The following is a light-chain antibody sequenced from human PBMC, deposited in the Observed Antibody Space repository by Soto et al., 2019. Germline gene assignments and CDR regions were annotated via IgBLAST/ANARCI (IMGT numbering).Light chain of an antibody. CDR2: AAS. J-gene: IGKJ1*01. CDR1: QSITSN. V-gene: IGKV1-9*01. CDR3: QQVKNYPRT. Sequence: EIQLTQSPGSLSVSLGERATISCRASQSITSNLAWYQQKPGKPPKLLIYAASTLHTGIPARFSGSGSGTEGTLTISSLQSEDFAAYYCQQVKNYPRTFGRGTRVEIK.